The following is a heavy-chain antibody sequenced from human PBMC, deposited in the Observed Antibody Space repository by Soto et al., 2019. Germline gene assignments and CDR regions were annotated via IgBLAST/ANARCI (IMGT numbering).Heavy chain of an antibody. J-gene: IGHJ5*02. Sequence: GASVKVSCKASGGTFSSYAISWVRQAPGQGLEWMGGIIPIFGTANYAQKFQGRVTITADESTSTAYMELSSLRSEDTAVYYCARDLTIYSGSYPSRFEPWGQGTMVTVSS. V-gene: IGHV1-69*13. CDR2: IIPIFGTA. CDR1: GGTFSSYA. D-gene: IGHD3-10*01. CDR3: ARDLTIYSGSYPSRFEP.